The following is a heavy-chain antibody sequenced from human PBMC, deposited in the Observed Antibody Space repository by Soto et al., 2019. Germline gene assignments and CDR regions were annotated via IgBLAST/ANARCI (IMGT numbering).Heavy chain of an antibody. D-gene: IGHD2-8*01. J-gene: IGHJ3*02. CDR2: ISGSGGST. Sequence: GGSLRLSCAASGFTFSSYAMSWVRQAPGKGLEWVSAISGSGGSTYYADSVKGRFTTSRDNSKNTLYLQMNSLRAEDTAVYYCAKDDIVLMVYAIGGVAFDIWGQGTMVTVSS. CDR1: GFTFSSYA. V-gene: IGHV3-23*01. CDR3: AKDDIVLMVYAIGGVAFDI.